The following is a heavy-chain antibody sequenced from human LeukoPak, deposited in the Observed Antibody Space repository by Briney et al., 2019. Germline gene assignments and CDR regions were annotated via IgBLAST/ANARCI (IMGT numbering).Heavy chain of an antibody. CDR3: ARHRGRATFDMGFNWFDP. J-gene: IGHJ5*02. Sequence: SETLSLTCTVSGGSISSYYWSWVRQPPGKGLEWIGEINHSGSTNYNPSLKSRVTISVDTSKNQFSLKLSSVTAADTAVYCCARHRGRATFDMGFNWFDPWGQGTLVTVSS. D-gene: IGHD1-26*01. CDR1: GGSISSYY. V-gene: IGHV4-34*01. CDR2: INHSGST.